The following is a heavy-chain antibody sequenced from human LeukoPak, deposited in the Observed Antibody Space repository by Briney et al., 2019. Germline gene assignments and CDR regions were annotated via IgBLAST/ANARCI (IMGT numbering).Heavy chain of an antibody. D-gene: IGHD3-22*01. CDR3: AKRGTVVSHHFDY. V-gene: IGHV3-7*03. Sequence: GGSLRLSCAASGFTFSSYWMSWVRQAPGKGLEWVANIKQDGSEKYYVDSVKGRFTISRDNAKNSLYLQMNSLRAEDTAVYYCAKRGTVVSHHFDYWGQGTLVTVSS. CDR1: GFTFSSYW. J-gene: IGHJ4*02. CDR2: IKQDGSEK.